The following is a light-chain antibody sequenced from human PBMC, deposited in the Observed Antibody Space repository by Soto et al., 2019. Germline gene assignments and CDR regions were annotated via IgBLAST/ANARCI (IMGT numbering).Light chain of an antibody. J-gene: IGKJ1*01. CDR3: QQYGSSGT. V-gene: IGKV3-20*01. CDR1: QSVLSN. CDR2: GAS. Sequence: IVMTQSPATLSVSPGERATLSCRASQSVLSNLAWYQQKPGQAPRLLIYGASNRATGIPDRFSGSGSGTDFTLTISRLEPEDFAVYYCQQYGSSGTFGQGTKVDIK.